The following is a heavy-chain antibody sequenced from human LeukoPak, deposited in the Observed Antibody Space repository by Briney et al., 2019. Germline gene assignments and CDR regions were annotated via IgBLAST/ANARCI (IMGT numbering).Heavy chain of an antibody. J-gene: IGHJ4*02. CDR1: GFTFSSYA. D-gene: IGHD6-13*01. CDR3: AKDLEISSSWYSDY. CDR2: ISGSGGST. V-gene: IGHV3-23*01. Sequence: GGSLRLSCAASGFTFSSYAMSWVRQAPGKGLEWVSAISGSGGSTHYADSVKGRFTISRDNSKNTLYLQMNSLRAEDTAVYYCAKDLEISSSWYSDYWGQGTLVTVSS.